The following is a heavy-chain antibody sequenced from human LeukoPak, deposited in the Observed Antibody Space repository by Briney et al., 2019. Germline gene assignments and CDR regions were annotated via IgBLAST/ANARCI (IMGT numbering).Heavy chain of an antibody. Sequence: PGGSLRLSCAASGFTVSSKYMSGVRQAPGKGLEWGSVIFSGGTTFYADSVKGRFTISRDNSENTLYLQMNSLRAEDTAVYYCATSRTDYDLDYWGQGTLVTVSS. CDR1: GFTVSSKY. V-gene: IGHV3-66*01. CDR3: ATSRTDYDLDY. J-gene: IGHJ4*02. D-gene: IGHD4-17*01. CDR2: IFSGGTT.